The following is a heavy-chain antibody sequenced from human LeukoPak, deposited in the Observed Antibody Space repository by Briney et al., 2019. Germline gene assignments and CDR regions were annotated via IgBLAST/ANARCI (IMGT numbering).Heavy chain of an antibody. D-gene: IGHD6-13*01. J-gene: IGHJ4*02. V-gene: IGHV1-2*02. Sequence: ASVKVSCKASGYTFTDYNMHWVRQAPGQGPEWMGWMSPNSGGTNYAQKFQGRVTMTRDTSITTAYMELTRLTSDDTAVYYCVKDLYTAAASPDYWGQGSLVTVSS. CDR2: MSPNSGGT. CDR1: GYTFTDYN. CDR3: VKDLYTAAASPDY.